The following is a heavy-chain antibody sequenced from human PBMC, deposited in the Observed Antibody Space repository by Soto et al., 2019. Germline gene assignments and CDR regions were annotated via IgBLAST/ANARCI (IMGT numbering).Heavy chain of an antibody. V-gene: IGHV2-5*02. Sequence: SGPTLVNPTQTLTLTCTFSGFSLSTGGVGVGWIRQPPGKALEWLALIYWDDDKRYTPSLRSRLTITKDTSKNQVVLTMTNMDPVDTATYYCAYLPCSGGSCYWFSFSGMDVWGQGTTVTVSS. CDR2: IYWDDDK. CDR1: GFSLSTGGVG. J-gene: IGHJ6*02. CDR3: AYLPCSGGSCYWFSFSGMDV. D-gene: IGHD2-15*01.